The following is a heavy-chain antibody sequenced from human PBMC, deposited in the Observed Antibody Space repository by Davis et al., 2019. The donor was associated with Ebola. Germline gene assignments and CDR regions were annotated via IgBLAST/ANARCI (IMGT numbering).Heavy chain of an antibody. CDR2: IIPIFGTA. CDR3: ARDRGWELEEYYFDY. J-gene: IGHJ4*02. CDR1: GGTFSSYA. V-gene: IGHV1-69*13. D-gene: IGHD1-26*01. Sequence: SVKVSCKASGGTFSSYAISWVRQAPGQGLEWMGGIIPIFGTANYAQKFQGRVTITADESTSTAYMELSSLRSEDTAVYYCARDRGWELEEYYFDYWGQGTLVTVSS.